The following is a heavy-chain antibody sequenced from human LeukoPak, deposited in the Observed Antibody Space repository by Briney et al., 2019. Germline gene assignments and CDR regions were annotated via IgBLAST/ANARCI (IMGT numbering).Heavy chain of an antibody. V-gene: IGHV1-18*01. CDR3: ARVRYYDSSGYVDY. Sequence: ASVKVSCKASGYTFTSYGISWVRQAPGQGLEWMGWISAYNGNTNYAQKLQGRVTMTTDTSTSTAYMELRSLRSDDTAVYYCARVRYYDSSGYVDYWAREPWSPSPQ. CDR2: ISAYNGNT. D-gene: IGHD3-22*01. CDR1: GYTFTSYG. J-gene: IGHJ4*02.